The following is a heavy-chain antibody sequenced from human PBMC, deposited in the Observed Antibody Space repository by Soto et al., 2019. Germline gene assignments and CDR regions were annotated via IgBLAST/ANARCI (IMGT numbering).Heavy chain of an antibody. D-gene: IGHD3-16*01. CDR3: ASGGNWFDP. CDR1: GGSISNYY. CDR2: MYYNGNI. V-gene: IGHV4-59*01. Sequence: PSETLSLTCNVSGGSISNYYWTWVRQSPEKGLEWIGYMYYNGNINYNPSLKSRVTISIDTSKNQFSLTLKYVTAADTAVYSWASGGNWFDPWGQGVPVTVSS. J-gene: IGHJ5*02.